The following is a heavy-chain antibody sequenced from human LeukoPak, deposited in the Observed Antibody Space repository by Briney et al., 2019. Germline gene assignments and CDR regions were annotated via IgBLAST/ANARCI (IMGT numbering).Heavy chain of an antibody. CDR1: GYTFTNYG. CDR2: ISAYNGNT. Sequence: ASVKVSCKASGYTFTNYGISWVRQAPGQGLEWMGWISAYNGNTNYAQKLQGRVTMTTDTSTSTAYMELRSLRSEDTAVYYCARGPLSRGYYYYYMDVWGKGTTVTVSS. V-gene: IGHV1-18*01. CDR3: ARGPLSRGYYYYYMDV. J-gene: IGHJ6*03.